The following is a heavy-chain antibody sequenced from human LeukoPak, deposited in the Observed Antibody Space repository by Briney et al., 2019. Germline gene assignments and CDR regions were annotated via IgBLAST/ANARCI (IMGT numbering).Heavy chain of an antibody. V-gene: IGHV3-30*04. CDR2: ISYDGSNK. CDR3: AKDSHVRGVWITMIQRLPGDNYYFDY. CDR1: GFTFSSYA. J-gene: IGHJ4*02. Sequence: PGGSLRLSCAASGFTFSSYAMHWVRQAPGKGLEWVAVISYDGSNKYYADSVKGRFTISRDNSKNTLYLQMNSLRAEDTAVYYCAKDSHVRGVWITMIQRLPGDNYYFDYWGQGTLVTVSS. D-gene: IGHD3-22*01.